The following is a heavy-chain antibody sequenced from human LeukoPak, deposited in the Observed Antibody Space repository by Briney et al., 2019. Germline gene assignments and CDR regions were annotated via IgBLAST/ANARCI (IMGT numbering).Heavy chain of an antibody. J-gene: IGHJ4*02. Sequence: PGGSLGLSCAASGFTFSNYYMSWVRQAPGKGLEWVAHINKDGSEKYYVDSLKGRFTIPRDNAKNSLYMQMNSLRVEDTAVYYCARDKVTYWGRGTLVTVSS. V-gene: IGHV3-7*01. CDR2: INKDGSEK. CDR3: ARDKVTY. CDR1: GFTFSNYY.